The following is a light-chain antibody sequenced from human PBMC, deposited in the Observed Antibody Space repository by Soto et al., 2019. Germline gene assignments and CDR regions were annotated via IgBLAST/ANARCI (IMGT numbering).Light chain of an antibody. CDR3: AAWDDSLSGWV. CDR1: SSNIGSNF. CDR2: RNN. J-gene: IGLJ3*02. Sequence: QSVLTQPPSASGTPGQRVTISCSGSSSNIGSNFVYWYQQFPGTAPKLLIYRNNQRPSGVPDRFSGSKSGTSASLAISGLPSEDEADYYCAAWDDSLSGWVFGGGTNVTVL. V-gene: IGLV1-47*01.